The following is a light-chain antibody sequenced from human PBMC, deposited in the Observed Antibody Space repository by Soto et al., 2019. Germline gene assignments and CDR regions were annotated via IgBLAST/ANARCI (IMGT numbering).Light chain of an antibody. CDR3: QQSYSSPPT. V-gene: IGKV1-39*01. Sequence: IQMTQSPSSLSASVGDRVTITCQATQSVSSYLNWYQQKPGQAPKLLIYGASSLESGVPSRFSGSGSGTDFTLTISSLQPEDFATYYCQQSYSSPPTFGQGTRLEIK. CDR1: QSVSSY. CDR2: GAS. J-gene: IGKJ5*01.